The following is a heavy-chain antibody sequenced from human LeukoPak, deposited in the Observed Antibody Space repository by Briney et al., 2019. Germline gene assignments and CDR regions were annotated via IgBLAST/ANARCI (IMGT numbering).Heavy chain of an antibody. CDR1: GGSISSGGYY. CDR3: AGDYGDYYFDY. Sequence: SETLSLTCTVSGGSISSGGYYWSWIRQPPGKGLEWIGYIYHSGSTYYNPSLKSRVTISVDRSKNQFSLKLSSVTAADTAVYFCAGDYGDYYFDYWGQGTLVTVSS. V-gene: IGHV4-30-2*01. CDR2: IYHSGST. D-gene: IGHD4-17*01. J-gene: IGHJ4*02.